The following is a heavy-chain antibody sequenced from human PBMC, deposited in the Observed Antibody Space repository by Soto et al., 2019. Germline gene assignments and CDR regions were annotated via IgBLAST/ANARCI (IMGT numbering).Heavy chain of an antibody. CDR3: AKDKIPHYYDSSGYYYYYYGMDV. J-gene: IGHJ6*02. V-gene: IGHV3-23*01. CDR2: ISGSGGST. Sequence: GGSLRLSCAASGFTFSSYAMSWVRQAPGKGLEWVSAISGSGGSTYYADSVKGRFTISRDNSKNTLYLQMNSLRAEDTAVYYCAKDKIPHYYDSSGYYYYYYGMDVWGQGTTVTVSS. D-gene: IGHD3-22*01. CDR1: GFTFSSYA.